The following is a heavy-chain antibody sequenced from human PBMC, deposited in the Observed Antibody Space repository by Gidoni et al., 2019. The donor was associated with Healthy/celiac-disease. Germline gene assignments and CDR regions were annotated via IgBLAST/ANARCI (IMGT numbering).Heavy chain of an antibody. CDR2: IRGSGGST. D-gene: IGHD3-10*01. CDR1: GFTFSSYA. CDR3: AKWGLHRDGSGSYRFYGMDV. J-gene: IGHJ6*02. Sequence: EVQLLESGGGLVQPGGSMRLSCAASGFTFSSYAMSWVRQAPGKGLEWVSAIRGSGGSTYYADSVKGRFTISRDNSKNTLYLQMNSLRAEDTAVYYCAKWGLHRDGSGSYRFYGMDVWGQGTTVTVSS. V-gene: IGHV3-23*01.